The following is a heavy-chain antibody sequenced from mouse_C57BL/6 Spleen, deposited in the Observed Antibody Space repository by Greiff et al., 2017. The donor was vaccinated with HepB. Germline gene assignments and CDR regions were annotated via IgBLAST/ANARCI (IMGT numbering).Heavy chain of an antibody. V-gene: IGHV1-80*01. D-gene: IGHD2-5*01. CDR2: IYPGDGDT. CDR1: GYAFSSYW. J-gene: IGHJ4*01. Sequence: QVQLQQSGAELVKPGASVKISCKASGYAFSSYWLNWVKQRPGKGLEWIGQIYPGDGDTNYNGKLKGKATLTADKSSSTAYMQRNSLASEDPAVYFSARNSNYSPYAMDYWGQGTSVTVSS. CDR3: ARNSNYSPYAMDY.